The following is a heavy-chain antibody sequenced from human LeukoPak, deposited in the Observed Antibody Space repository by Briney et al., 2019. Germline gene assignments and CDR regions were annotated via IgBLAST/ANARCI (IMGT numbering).Heavy chain of an antibody. CDR2: INPNSGGT. V-gene: IGHV1-2*06. J-gene: IGHJ4*02. D-gene: IGHD1-26*01. CDR3: ARVYSGSYSGDDDDY. Sequence: GASVKVSCKASGYTFTGYYMHWVRQAPGQGLEWMGRINPNSGGTNYAQKFQGRVTMTRDTSISTAYMELSRLRSDDTAVYYCARVYSGSYSGDDDDYWGQGTLVTVSS. CDR1: GYTFTGYY.